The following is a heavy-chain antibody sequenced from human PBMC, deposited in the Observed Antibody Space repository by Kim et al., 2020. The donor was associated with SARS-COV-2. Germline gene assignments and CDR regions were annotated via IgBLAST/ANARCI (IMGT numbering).Heavy chain of an antibody. J-gene: IGHJ5*02. CDR2: ISYDGSNK. Sequence: GGSLRLSCAASGFTFSSYAMHWVRQAPGKGLEWVTVISYDGSNKYYADSVKGRFTISRDNSKNTLYLQMNSLRAEDTAVYYCAKAAPGGSYYSSPWFDPWGHGTLVTVSS. CDR3: AKAAPGGSYYSSPWFDP. V-gene: IGHV3-30*18. CDR1: GFTFSSYA. D-gene: IGHD2-15*01.